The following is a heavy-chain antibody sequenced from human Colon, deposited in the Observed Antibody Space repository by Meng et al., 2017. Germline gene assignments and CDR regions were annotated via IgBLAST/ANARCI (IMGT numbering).Heavy chain of an antibody. CDR1: ENTFSNYH. CDR3: ARVYTSGWQGDH. Sequence: QVQLVQFGAGGKKPVASAKASCKASENTFSNYHTHWVRQAPGQGLEWMGIINPSGGTSYAQMCQGRVTMTRDTSTNTVYMEVSSLRSEDTAVYFCARVYTSGWQGDHWGQGTLVTASS. V-gene: IGHV1-46*01. J-gene: IGHJ4*02. CDR2: INPSGGT. D-gene: IGHD6-19*01.